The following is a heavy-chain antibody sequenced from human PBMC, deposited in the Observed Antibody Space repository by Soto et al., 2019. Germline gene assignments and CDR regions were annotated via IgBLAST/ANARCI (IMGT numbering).Heavy chain of an antibody. J-gene: IGHJ6*02. D-gene: IGHD1-26*01. V-gene: IGHV4-61*01. Sequence: QVQLQESGPGLVKPSETLSLTCTVSGGSVSSGSYYWSWIRQPPGKGLEWIGYIYYSGSTNYNPSLKSRVTISVDTSKNQFSLKLSSVTAADTAVYYCARDIWDTVGGIVGATYYYYGMDVWGQGTTVTVSS. CDR1: GGSVSSGSYY. CDR2: IYYSGST. CDR3: ARDIWDTVGGIVGATYYYYGMDV.